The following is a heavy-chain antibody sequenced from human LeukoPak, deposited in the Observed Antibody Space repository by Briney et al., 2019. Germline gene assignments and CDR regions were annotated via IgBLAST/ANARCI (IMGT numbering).Heavy chain of an antibody. CDR1: GFTFDDYA. CDR3: AKDSPGIAAAAY. CDR2: ISWNSGSI. V-gene: IGHV3-9*01. D-gene: IGHD6-13*01. Sequence: PGRSLRLSCAASGFTFDDYAMHWVRQAPGKGLEWVSGISWNSGSIGYADSVKGRFTISRDNSKNTLYLQMNSLRAEDTAVYYCAKDSPGIAAAAYWGQGTLVTVSS. J-gene: IGHJ4*02.